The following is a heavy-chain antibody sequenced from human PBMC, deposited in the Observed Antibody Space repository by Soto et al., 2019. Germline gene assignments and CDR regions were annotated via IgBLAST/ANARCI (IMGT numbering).Heavy chain of an antibody. D-gene: IGHD2-2*01. J-gene: IGHJ6*02. CDR3: ARGKKRDIVVVPAASVHYYGMDV. CDR1: GGSISSYY. CDR2: IYYSGST. V-gene: IGHV4-59*12. Sequence: SETLSLTCTVSGGSISSYYWSWIRQPPGKGLEWIGYIYYSGSTDYDPSLKSRVTISVDTSKNQFSLKLSSVTAADTAVYYCARGKKRDIVVVPAASVHYYGMDVWGQGTTVTVSS.